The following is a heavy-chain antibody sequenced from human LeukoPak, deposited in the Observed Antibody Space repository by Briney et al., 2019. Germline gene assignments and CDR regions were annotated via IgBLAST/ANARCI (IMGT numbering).Heavy chain of an antibody. CDR2: ISYDGSNK. Sequence: PGGSLRLSCAASGFTFSSYAMHWVRQAPGKGLEWVAVISYDGSNKYYADSVKGRFTISRDDSKNTLYLQMNSLRAEDTAVYYCAREASHSSPRPSGFDPWGQGTLVTVSS. CDR1: GFTFSSYA. CDR3: AREASHSSPRPSGFDP. D-gene: IGHD6-13*01. V-gene: IGHV3-30*01. J-gene: IGHJ5*02.